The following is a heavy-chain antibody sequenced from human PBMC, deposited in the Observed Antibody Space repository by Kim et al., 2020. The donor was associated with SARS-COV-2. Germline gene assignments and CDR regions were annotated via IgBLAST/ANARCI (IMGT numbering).Heavy chain of an antibody. CDR2: INPNSGGT. D-gene: IGHD5-12*01. CDR3: ARGVDSVYDCPFDY. CDR1: GYTFTGYY. V-gene: IGHV1-2*06. Sequence: ASVKVSCKASGYTFTGYYMHWVRQAPGQGLEWMGRINPNSGGTNYAQKFQGRVTMTRDTSISTAYMELSRLRSDDTAVYYCARGVDSVYDCPFDYWGQGTLVTVSS. J-gene: IGHJ4*02.